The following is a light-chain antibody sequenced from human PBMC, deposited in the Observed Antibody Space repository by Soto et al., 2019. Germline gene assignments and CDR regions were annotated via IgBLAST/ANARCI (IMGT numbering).Light chain of an antibody. CDR1: QSVSSSY. J-gene: IGKJ1*01. Sequence: IVLTQSPGTLSMSPGERATLSCRASQSVSSSYLAWYQQKPGQAPRLLIYGASSRATGIPDRFSGSGSGTDFTLTISRLEPDDFAVYYCQQYGSSPWTFGQGTKVDI. CDR2: GAS. CDR3: QQYGSSPWT. V-gene: IGKV3-20*01.